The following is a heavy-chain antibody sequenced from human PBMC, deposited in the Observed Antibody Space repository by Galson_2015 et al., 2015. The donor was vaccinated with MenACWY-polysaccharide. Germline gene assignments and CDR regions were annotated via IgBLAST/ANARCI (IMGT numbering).Heavy chain of an antibody. CDR3: AKDGRGATKMGVFDY. Sequence: SLRLSCAASGFTFSSYAMSWVRQAPGKGLEWVSAISGSGGSTYYADSVKGRFTISRDNSKNTLYLQMNSLRAEDTAVYYCAKDGRGATKMGVFDYWGQGTLVTVSS. CDR2: ISGSGGST. CDR1: GFTFSSYA. J-gene: IGHJ4*02. V-gene: IGHV3-23*01. D-gene: IGHD1-26*01.